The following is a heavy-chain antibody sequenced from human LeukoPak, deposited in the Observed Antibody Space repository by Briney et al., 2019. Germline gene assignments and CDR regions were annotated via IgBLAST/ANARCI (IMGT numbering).Heavy chain of an antibody. CDR2: INPNGGGT. CDR1: GYTFTGYY. D-gene: IGHD3-3*01. V-gene: IGHV1-2*06. J-gene: IGHJ5*02. Sequence: ASVKVSCKASGYTFTGYYMHWVRQAPGQGLEWMGRINPNGGGTNYAQKFQGRVTMTRDTSISTAYMELSRLRSDDTAVYYCARDRTYYDFWSGYYEVKPQNWFDPWGQGTLVTVSS. CDR3: ARDRTYYDFWSGYYEVKPQNWFDP.